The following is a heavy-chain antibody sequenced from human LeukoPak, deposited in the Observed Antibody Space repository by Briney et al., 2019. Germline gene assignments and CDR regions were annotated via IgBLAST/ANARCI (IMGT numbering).Heavy chain of an antibody. CDR1: GDSFTSYW. CDR2: IYPGDSDT. CDR3: ARRVRYYDFWSGYPDAFDI. D-gene: IGHD3-3*01. Sequence: GESLKISCKGSGDSFTSYWIGWVRQMPGKGLEWMGIIYPGDSDTTYSPSFQGQVTISADKSISTAYLQWSSLKASDTAMYYCARRVRYYDFWSGYPDAFDIWGQGTMVTVSA. V-gene: IGHV5-51*01. J-gene: IGHJ3*02.